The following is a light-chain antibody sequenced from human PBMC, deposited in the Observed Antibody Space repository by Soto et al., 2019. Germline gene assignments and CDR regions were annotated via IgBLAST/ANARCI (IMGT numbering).Light chain of an antibody. J-gene: IGKJ1*01. CDR1: QGLVHSDGNTY. CDR2: KIS. Sequence: EVVVTQSPLSLPVTLGQPSAISCSSSQGLVHSDGNTYLSWFQQRPGQSPRRLIYKISNRDSGVPDRFSGSGSGTDFTLKISRVEAEDIGVYYCMQGSHWPTTFGQGTKVDIK. V-gene: IGKV2-30*02. CDR3: MQGSHWPTT.